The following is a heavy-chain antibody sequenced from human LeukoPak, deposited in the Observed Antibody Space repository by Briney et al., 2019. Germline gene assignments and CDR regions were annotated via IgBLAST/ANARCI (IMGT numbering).Heavy chain of an antibody. Sequence: SETLSLTCTVSGGSISSSSYYWGWIRQPPGKGLEWIGNIHYSGSTYYNPYLKSRVTISIDKSQNQFSLKLSSVSAADTAVYYCASGIEAVAGTKTVFDYWGQGTLVTVSS. J-gene: IGHJ4*02. CDR3: ASGIEAVAGTKTVFDY. D-gene: IGHD6-19*01. CDR1: GGSISSSSYY. V-gene: IGHV4-39*01. CDR2: IHYSGST.